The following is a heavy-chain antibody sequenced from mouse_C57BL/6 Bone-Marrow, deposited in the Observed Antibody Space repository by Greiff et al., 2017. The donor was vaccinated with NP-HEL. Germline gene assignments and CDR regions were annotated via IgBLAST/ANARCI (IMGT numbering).Heavy chain of an antibody. J-gene: IGHJ1*03. V-gene: IGHV5-17*01. CDR1: GFTFRDYG. CDR2: ISSGSRTI. CDR3: ARRTGEDWYFDV. D-gene: IGHD2-13*01. Sequence: EVMLVESGGGFVKPGGSLKLSCAASGFTFRDYGMHWVRQAPEKGLGWVAYISSGSRTIYYADTVKGRFTISRDNAKNTLFLQMTSLRSEDTAMYYCARRTGEDWYFDVWGTGTTVTVSS.